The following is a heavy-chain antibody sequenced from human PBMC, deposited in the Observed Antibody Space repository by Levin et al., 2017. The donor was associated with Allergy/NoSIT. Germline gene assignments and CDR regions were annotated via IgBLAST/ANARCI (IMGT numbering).Heavy chain of an antibody. V-gene: IGHV1-46*01. J-gene: IGHJ4*02. Sequence: ASVKVSCKASGYTFSTYYINWVRQAPGQGLEWLGIINPSDGRTGYAEKFQGRVTMTRDTSTSTVYMELNSLRYEDTAVYYCARDPGTYWGQGTLVTVSS. CDR3: ARDPGTY. CDR1: GYTFSTYY. CDR2: INPSDGRT.